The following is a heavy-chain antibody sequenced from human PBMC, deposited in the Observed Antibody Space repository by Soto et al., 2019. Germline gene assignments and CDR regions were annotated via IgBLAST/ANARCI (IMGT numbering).Heavy chain of an antibody. D-gene: IGHD2-21*02. CDR1: GGSISSGGYY. J-gene: IGHJ6*02. CDR2: IYYSGNT. Sequence: PSETLSLTCTVSGGSISSGGYYWNWIRQHPGKGLEWIGYIYYSGNTYYNPSLKGRLTISVDASKNEFSLKLSSVTAADTAVYYCARDLVVTTVLGNHYYGLDVWGQGTTVTVSS. V-gene: IGHV4-31*03. CDR3: ARDLVVTTVLGNHYYGLDV.